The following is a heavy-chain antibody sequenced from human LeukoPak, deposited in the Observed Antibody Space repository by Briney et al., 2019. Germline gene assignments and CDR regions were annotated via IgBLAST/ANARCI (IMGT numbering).Heavy chain of an antibody. CDR2: IYYSGST. V-gene: IGHV4-31*03. J-gene: IGHJ4*02. CDR1: GGSISSDGSY. CDR3: ARYGLRHTRGRATEY. Sequence: SETLSLTCTVSGGSISSDGSYWSWIRQHPGKGLEWIGYIYYSGSTYYNPSLKSRVTISVDTSKNQFSLKLSSVTAADTAVYYCARYGLRHTRGRATEYWGQGTLVTVSS. D-gene: IGHD3-16*01.